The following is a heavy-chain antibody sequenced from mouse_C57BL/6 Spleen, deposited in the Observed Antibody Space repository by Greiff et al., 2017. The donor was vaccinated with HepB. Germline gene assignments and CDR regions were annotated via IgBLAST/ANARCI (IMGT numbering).Heavy chain of an antibody. V-gene: IGHV1-4*01. Sequence: LQESGAELARPGASVKMSCKASGYTFTSYTMHWVKQRPGQGLEWIGYINPSSGYTKYNQKFKDKATLTADKSSSTAYMQLSSLTSEDSAVYYCARSDYDGYSPYYFDYWGQGTTLTVSS. CDR3: ARSDYDGYSPYYFDY. J-gene: IGHJ2*01. D-gene: IGHD2-3*01. CDR1: GYTFTSYT. CDR2: INPSSGYT.